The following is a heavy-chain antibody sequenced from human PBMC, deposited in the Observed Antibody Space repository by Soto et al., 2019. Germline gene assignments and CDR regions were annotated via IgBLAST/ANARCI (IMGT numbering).Heavy chain of an antibody. V-gene: IGHV1-18*01. CDR3: ARGRYGDY. CDR1: GYTITSYG. CDR2: ISAHNGNT. D-gene: IGHD1-1*01. J-gene: IGHJ4*02. Sequence: QVHLVQSGAEVKKPGASVKVSCKASGYTITSYGITWVRQAPGQGLEWMGWISAHNGNTDYAQKLLGRVIVTRDTSTSTAYMELRRLRSDDTAVYYCARGRYGDYWGQGALVTVSS.